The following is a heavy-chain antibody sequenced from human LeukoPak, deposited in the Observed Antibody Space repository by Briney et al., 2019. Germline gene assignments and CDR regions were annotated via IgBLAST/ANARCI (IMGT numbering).Heavy chain of an antibody. J-gene: IGHJ4*02. CDR2: RSAYNGNT. CDR1: GYTFTSYG. V-gene: IGHV1-18*01. D-gene: IGHD2-21*02. Sequence: GASVKVSCKASGYTFTSYGISWVRKAPGQGLERMGSRSAYNGNTNYAQRLQGRVTMTTDTSTSTAYMELRSLRSDDTAVYYCAREDPRFCGGDCYLDYWGQGTLVTVSS. CDR3: AREDPRFCGGDCYLDY.